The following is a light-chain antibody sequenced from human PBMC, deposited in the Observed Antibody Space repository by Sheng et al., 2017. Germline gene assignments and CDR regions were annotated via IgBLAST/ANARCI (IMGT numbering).Light chain of an antibody. CDR3: QKXNSAPXT. Sequence: DIQMTQSPSSLSASVGDRVTITCRASQGISNYLAWYQQKPGKVPKLLIYAASTLQSGVPSRFSGSGSGTDFTLTISSLQPEDVATXYXQKXNSAPXTFGEGPRWRSN. CDR2: AAS. J-gene: IGKJ4*01. V-gene: IGKV1-27*01. CDR1: QGISNY.